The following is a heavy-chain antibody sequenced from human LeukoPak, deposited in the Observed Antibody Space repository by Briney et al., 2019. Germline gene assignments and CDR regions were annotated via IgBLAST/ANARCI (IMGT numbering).Heavy chain of an antibody. D-gene: IGHD4-17*01. CDR2: IYYSGST. J-gene: IGHJ6*02. V-gene: IGHV4-59*01. CDR3: ARAYGKYYYYGMDV. CDR1: GGSISGFY. Sequence: PSETLSLTCTVSGGSISGFYWSWIRQPPGKGLEWIGYIYYSGSTNYNPSLKSRVTISVDTSKNQFSLKLSSVTAADTAVYYCARAYGKYYYYGMDVWGQGTTVTVSS.